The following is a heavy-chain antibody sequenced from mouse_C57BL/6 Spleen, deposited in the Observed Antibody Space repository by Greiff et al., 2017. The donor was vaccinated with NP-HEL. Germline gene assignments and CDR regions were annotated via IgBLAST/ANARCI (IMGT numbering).Heavy chain of an antibody. Sequence: VQLQQSGPELVKPGASVKISCKASGYSFTGYYMNWVKQSPEKSLEWIGEINPSTGGTTYNQKFKAKATLTVDKSSSTAYMQLKSLTSEDSAVYYCARGGNYGWFAYWGQGTLVTVSA. CDR2: INPSTGGT. V-gene: IGHV1-42*01. CDR3: ARGGNYGWFAY. CDR1: GYSFTGYY. J-gene: IGHJ3*01. D-gene: IGHD2-1*01.